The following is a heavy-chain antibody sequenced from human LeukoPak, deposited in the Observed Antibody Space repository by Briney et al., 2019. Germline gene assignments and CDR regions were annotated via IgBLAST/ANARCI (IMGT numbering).Heavy chain of an antibody. CDR1: GGSFSGYY. V-gene: IGHV4-34*01. CDR3: AREPVGEGYGGLPEDY. CDR2: INHSGST. J-gene: IGHJ4*02. Sequence: SETLSLTCAVYGGSFSGYYWSWLRQPPGKGLEWIGEINHSGSTDYNPSLKSRVTISVDTSKNQFSLKLSSVTAADTAVYYCAREPVGEGYGGLPEDYWGQGTLVTVSS. D-gene: IGHD4-23*01.